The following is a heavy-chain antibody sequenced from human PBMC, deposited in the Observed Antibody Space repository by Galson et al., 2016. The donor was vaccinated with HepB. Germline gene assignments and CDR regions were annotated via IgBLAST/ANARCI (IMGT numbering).Heavy chain of an antibody. V-gene: IGHV3-30-3*01. Sequence: SLRLSCAASGFTFSSYAMNWVRQAPGKGLEWVALISDDGGNKYYVDSVKGRFTISRDNSKNTLYLQMNSLRAEDTAVYYCARVATVTTSYYYYGMDVWGQGTTVTVSS. J-gene: IGHJ6*02. CDR3: ARVATVTTSYYYYGMDV. D-gene: IGHD4-17*01. CDR2: ISDDGGNK. CDR1: GFTFSSYA.